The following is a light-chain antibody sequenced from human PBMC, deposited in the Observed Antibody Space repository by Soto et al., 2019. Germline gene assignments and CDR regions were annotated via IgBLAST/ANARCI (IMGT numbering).Light chain of an antibody. J-gene: IGLJ1*01. CDR3: SSYASGSPLYV. V-gene: IGLV2-14*01. CDR2: DVS. CDR1: SSDVGGYNY. Sequence: QSVLTQPASVSGSPGQPITISCTGTSSDVGGYNYVSWYQQHPGKAPKLMIYDVSNRPSGVSNRFSGSKSGNTASLTISGLQAEDEADYYCSSYASGSPLYVFGTGTKVTVL.